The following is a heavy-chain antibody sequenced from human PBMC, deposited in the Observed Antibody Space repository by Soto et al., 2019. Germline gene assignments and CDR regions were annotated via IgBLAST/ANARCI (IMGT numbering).Heavy chain of an antibody. CDR1: GVSISSGNW. V-gene: IGHV4-4*02. CDR2: IFHNGAA. J-gene: IGHJ4*02. Sequence: SETLSLTCAVSGVSISSGNWWTWVRQSPQRGLEYIGEIFHNGAANYYPSFERRVAVSVDTSKNQFSLKLTSVTAADTAIYFCARLVYDTRLNYMYFDFWGQGTLVTVSS. CDR3: ARLVYDTRLNYMYFDF. D-gene: IGHD3-10*01.